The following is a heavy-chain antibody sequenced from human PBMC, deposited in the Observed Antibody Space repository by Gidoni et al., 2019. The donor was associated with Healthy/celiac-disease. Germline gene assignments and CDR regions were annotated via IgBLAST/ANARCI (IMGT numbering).Heavy chain of an antibody. D-gene: IGHD3-16*02. J-gene: IGHJ4*02. CDR1: GFHFSRYD. V-gene: IGHV3-13*01. CDR2: IGTAGDT. Sequence: EVQLVVSGGGLVQPGSLRLPCSASGFHFSRYDMHWVRHATGKGVEWGSAIGTAGDTYYPGSVKGRLTISRENAKNALYLQRNSLRAGDTAVYYCARGLRLGELSLYFDYWGQGTLVTVSS. CDR3: ARGLRLGELSLYFDY.